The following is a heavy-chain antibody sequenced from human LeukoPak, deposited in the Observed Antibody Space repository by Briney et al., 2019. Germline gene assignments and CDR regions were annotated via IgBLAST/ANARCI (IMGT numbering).Heavy chain of an antibody. V-gene: IGHV3-48*02. CDR1: GFTFSSYT. J-gene: IGHJ4*02. CDR2: IVGSSNTV. CDR3: ARGVGGFDY. Sequence: PGGSLRLSCVASGFTFSSYTMNWVRQAPEAGLEWVSSIVGSSNTVYYADSVQGRFTISRDNAKNSLYLQMNSLRDEDTAIYYCARGVGGFDYWGQGTLVPVSS. D-gene: IGHD3-16*01.